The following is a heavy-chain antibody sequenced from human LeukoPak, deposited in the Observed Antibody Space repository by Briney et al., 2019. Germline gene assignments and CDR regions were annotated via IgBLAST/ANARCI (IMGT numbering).Heavy chain of an antibody. D-gene: IGHD2-2*01. CDR2: IGVDGSKK. J-gene: IGHJ2*01. CDR3: VVVLVPAAVWQFDL. Sequence: PGTSLRLSCAASGFTFINHGFHWVRQAPGKGLEWVALIGVDGSKKYYADSLKGRITVSRDNSRNTLDLQMSSLRVEDTSVYYCVVVLVPAAVWQFDLWGRGTRSLSPQ. CDR1: GFTFINHG. V-gene: IGHV3-33*03.